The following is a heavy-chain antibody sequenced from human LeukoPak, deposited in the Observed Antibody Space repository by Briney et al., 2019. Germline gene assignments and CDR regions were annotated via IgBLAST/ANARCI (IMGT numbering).Heavy chain of an antibody. J-gene: IGHJ4*02. CDR1: GFTFSSYS. V-gene: IGHV3-23*01. CDR2: ISGSGGST. Sequence: GGSLRLSCAASGFTFSSYSMNWVRQAPGKGLEWVSAISGSGGSTYYADSVKGRFTISRDNSKNTLYLQMNSLRAEDTAVYYCAKGRYDIVVVPAASIDYWGQGTLVTVSS. CDR3: AKGRYDIVVVPAASIDY. D-gene: IGHD2-2*01.